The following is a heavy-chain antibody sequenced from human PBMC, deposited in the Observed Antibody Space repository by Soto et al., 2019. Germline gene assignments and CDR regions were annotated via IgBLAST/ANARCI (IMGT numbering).Heavy chain of an antibody. Sequence: SGTLSLTCSVSGGSISGANKYWNWIRQHPGKGLEWIGYIFYTGTTYYNPSLKSRVAMSGDKSENKFPLKQHSVTAEDTAVYSCAGRAYSMFYYFDKWGQGTLVTVAS. CDR3: AGRAYSMFYYFDK. CDR1: GGSISGANKY. V-gene: IGHV4-31*03. CDR2: IFYTGTT. J-gene: IGHJ4*02. D-gene: IGHD4-4*01.